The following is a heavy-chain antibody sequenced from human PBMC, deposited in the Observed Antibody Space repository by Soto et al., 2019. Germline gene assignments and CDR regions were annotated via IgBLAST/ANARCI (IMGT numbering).Heavy chain of an antibody. Sequence: GGSLRLSCAASGFTFSSYAMSWVRQAPGKGLEWVSAISGSGGSTYYADSVKGRFTISRDNSKNTLYLQMNSLRAEDTAVYYCAKVPPGYCSSTSCYWGLDYYYMDVWGKGTTVTSP. CDR2: ISGSGGST. D-gene: IGHD2-2*01. J-gene: IGHJ6*03. V-gene: IGHV3-23*01. CDR3: AKVPPGYCSSTSCYWGLDYYYMDV. CDR1: GFTFSSYA.